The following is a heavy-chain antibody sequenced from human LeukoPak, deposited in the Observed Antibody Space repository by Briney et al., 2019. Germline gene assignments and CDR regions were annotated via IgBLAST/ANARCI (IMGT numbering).Heavy chain of an antibody. V-gene: IGHV3-23*01. Sequence: GGSLRLSCAASGFTFSGYAMTWVRQAPGRGLEWVSVITGSGDSTYYADSVKGRFTISRDNSKNTLYLQMNSLRAEDTGVYYCAKDRVCSGGSCYFDYWGQGTLVTVSS. CDR1: GFTFSGYA. D-gene: IGHD2-15*01. CDR3: AKDRVCSGGSCYFDY. CDR2: ITGSGDST. J-gene: IGHJ4*02.